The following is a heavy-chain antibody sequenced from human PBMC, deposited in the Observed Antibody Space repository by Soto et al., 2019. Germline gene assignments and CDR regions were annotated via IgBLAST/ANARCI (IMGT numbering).Heavy chain of an antibody. CDR1: GYSFTSYW. J-gene: IGHJ6*03. V-gene: IGHV5-51*01. D-gene: IGHD6-19*01. CDR3: ARQVDSSGWYRYYYYMDV. CDR2: IYPGDSDT. Sequence: GESLKISCKGSGYSFTSYWIGWVRQMPGKGLEWMGIIYPGDSDTRYSPSFQGQVTISADKSISTAYLQWSSLKASDTAMYYCARQVDSSGWYRYYYYMDVWGKGTTVTVSS.